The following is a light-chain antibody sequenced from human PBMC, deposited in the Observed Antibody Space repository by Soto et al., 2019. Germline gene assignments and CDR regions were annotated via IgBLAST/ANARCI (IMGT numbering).Light chain of an antibody. J-gene: IGLJ1*01. CDR2: EVS. Sequence: QSGLNQPASVSGSPGQWITISCTGTSSDVGSYNLVSWYQQHPGKALKLMIYEVSKRPSGVSNRFSGSKSGNTASLTISGLQAEDEADYYCCSYAGSSTLVFGTGTKVTV. CDR1: SSDVGSYNL. CDR3: CSYAGSSTLV. V-gene: IGLV2-23*02.